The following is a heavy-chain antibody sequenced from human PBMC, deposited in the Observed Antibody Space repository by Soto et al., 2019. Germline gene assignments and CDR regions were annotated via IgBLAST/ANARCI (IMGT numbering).Heavy chain of an antibody. CDR1: GFTFSSYG. CDR2: IWYDGSNK. D-gene: IGHD3-22*01. V-gene: IGHV3-33*01. J-gene: IGHJ6*02. CDR3: AREPPQSETYYYDSSGYYHRYYYYGMDV. Sequence: VGSLRLSCAASGFTFSSYGMHWVRQAPGKGLEWVAVIWYDGSNKYYADSVKGRFTISRDNSKNTLYLQMNSLRAEDTAVYYCAREPPQSETYYYDSSGYYHRYYYYGMDVWGQGTTVTVSS.